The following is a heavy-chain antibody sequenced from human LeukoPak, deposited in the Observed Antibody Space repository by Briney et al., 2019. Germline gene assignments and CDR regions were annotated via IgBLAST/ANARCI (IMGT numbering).Heavy chain of an antibody. D-gene: IGHD6-19*01. CDR2: INPNSGGT. CDR1: GYTFTGYY. CDR3: ARQWLVHGAFDI. J-gene: IGHJ3*02. Sequence: ASVKVSCKASGYTFTGYYMHWVRQAPGQGLEWMGWINPNSGGTNYAQKLQGRVTMTTDTSTSTAYMELRSLRSDDTAVYYCARQWLVHGAFDIWGQGTMVTVSS. V-gene: IGHV1-2*02.